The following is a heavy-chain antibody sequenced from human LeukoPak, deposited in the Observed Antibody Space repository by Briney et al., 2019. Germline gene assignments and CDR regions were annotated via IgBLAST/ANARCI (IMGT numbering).Heavy chain of an antibody. Sequence: GGSLRLSCTASGFTFSSYYMSWVRQAPGKGLEWVSSISSSTSFMFYADSVRGRFTISRDNAKNSLYLQMNSLKAEDTAVYYCARDRGSGWHTFDYWGQGTLVTVSS. D-gene: IGHD6-19*01. CDR3: ARDRGSGWHTFDY. CDR2: ISSSTSFM. J-gene: IGHJ4*02. V-gene: IGHV3-21*01. CDR1: GFTFSSYY.